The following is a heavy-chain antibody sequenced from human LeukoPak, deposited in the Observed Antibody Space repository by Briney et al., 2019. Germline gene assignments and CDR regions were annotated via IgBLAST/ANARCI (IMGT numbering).Heavy chain of an antibody. Sequence: GASVKVSCKASGYTFTSYAMHWVRQAPGQRLEWMGWINAGNGNTKYSQKFQGRVTITRDTSASTAYMELSSLRSEDTAVYYCASHIVANYYYYGMDVWGQGTTVTVSS. J-gene: IGHJ6*02. CDR3: ASHIVANYYYYGMDV. D-gene: IGHD5-12*01. V-gene: IGHV1-3*01. CDR1: GYTFTSYA. CDR2: INAGNGNT.